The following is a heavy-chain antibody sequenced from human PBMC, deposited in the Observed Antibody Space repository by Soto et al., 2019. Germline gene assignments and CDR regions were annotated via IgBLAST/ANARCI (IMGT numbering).Heavy chain of an antibody. D-gene: IGHD5-18*01. J-gene: IGHJ3*02. CDR3: ARDNLVGHSYGNPIQALDN. Sequence: SETLSLTCVVSGDSISSSNWWSWVRQPPGKGLEWIGKIYHTGSTNYNPSLKSRVTISADKSKNQVSLKLSSVTAADTAVYYCARDNLVGHSYGNPIQALDNWGQGTKVTVSS. CDR2: IYHTGST. CDR1: GDSISSSNW. V-gene: IGHV4-4*02.